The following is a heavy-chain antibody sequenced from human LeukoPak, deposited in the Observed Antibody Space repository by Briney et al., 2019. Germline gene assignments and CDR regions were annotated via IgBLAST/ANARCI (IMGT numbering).Heavy chain of an antibody. D-gene: IGHD5-18*01. CDR3: ARSDGYGYNCCDP. CDR1: GGTFSSYT. V-gene: IGHV1-69*02. J-gene: IGHJ5*02. CDR2: IIPILDIA. Sequence: ASVKVSCKASGGTFSSYTISWVRQAPGQGLEWMGRIIPILDIANYAQKFKGRVTITADKSKNTAYMELDSLRSEDTAMYYCARSDGYGYNCCDPWGQGTRVSVSS.